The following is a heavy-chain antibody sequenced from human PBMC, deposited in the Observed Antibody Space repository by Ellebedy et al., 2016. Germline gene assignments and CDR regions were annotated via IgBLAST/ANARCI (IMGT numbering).Heavy chain of an antibody. CDR1: GYTFPGYY. CDR2: VNPSGAP. Sequence: ASVKVSXKASGYTFPGYYIQWMRQAPGQGLEWMGWVNPSGAPSYAQKFQGRVTMTRDTSITTAYMELRRLTSDDTAVYYCAKAPGLTTIGDWFDPWGQGTLVTVSS. J-gene: IGHJ5*02. V-gene: IGHV1-2*02. CDR3: AKAPGLTTIGDWFDP. D-gene: IGHD3-10*01.